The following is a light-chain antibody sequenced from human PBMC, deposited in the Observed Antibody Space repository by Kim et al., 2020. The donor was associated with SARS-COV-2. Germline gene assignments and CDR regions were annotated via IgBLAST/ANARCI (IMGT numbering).Light chain of an antibody. V-gene: IGKV4-1*01. J-gene: IGKJ1*01. Sequence: DIVMTQSPDSLTVSLGERATINCRSSRTILYSSSNQNYLAWYQQKPGQPPRLLIYWASTRDSGVPDRFSGSGSGTDFTLTISNLQAEDVAVYYCKQYYSTPQTFGQGTKVDIK. CDR3: KQYYSTPQT. CDR2: WAS. CDR1: RTILYSSSNQNY.